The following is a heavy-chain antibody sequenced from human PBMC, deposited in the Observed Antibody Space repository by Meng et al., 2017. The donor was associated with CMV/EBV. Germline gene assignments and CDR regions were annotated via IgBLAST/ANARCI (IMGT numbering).Heavy chain of an antibody. CDR2: IRYDGSNK. CDR3: AKDELKYDFWSGYYSFDHYYYYGMDV. V-gene: IGHV3-30*02. J-gene: IGHJ6*02. Sequence: GGSLRLSCAASGFTFSSYGMHWVRQAPGKGLEWVAFIRYDGSNKYYADSVKGRFTISRDNSKNTLYLQMNSLRAEDTAVYYCAKDELKYDFWSGYYSFDHYYYYGMDVWGQGTTVTVSS. D-gene: IGHD3-3*01. CDR1: GFTFSSYG.